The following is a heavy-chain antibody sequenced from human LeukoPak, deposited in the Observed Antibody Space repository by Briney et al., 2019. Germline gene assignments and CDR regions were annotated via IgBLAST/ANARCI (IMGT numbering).Heavy chain of an antibody. J-gene: IGHJ6*03. CDR3: ACYYGSGSYNHYYYYMDV. Sequence: SETLSLTCTVSGGSISSSSYYWGWIRQPPGKGLEWIGNIYYSGTTYYNPSLKSRVTISVDTSKNQFSLKLSSVTAADPAVYYCACYYGSGSYNHYYYYMDVWGKGTTVTVSS. CDR2: IYYSGTT. CDR1: GGSISSSSYY. D-gene: IGHD3-10*01. V-gene: IGHV4-39*07.